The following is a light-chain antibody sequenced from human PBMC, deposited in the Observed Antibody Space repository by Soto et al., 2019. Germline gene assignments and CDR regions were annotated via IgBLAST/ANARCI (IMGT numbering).Light chain of an antibody. CDR1: NSEAGGYND. Sequence: QSALTQPPSASGSPGQSVTISCTGTNSEAGGYNDVSWYQQHPGKAPKLIIYGVTQRPSGVPDRISGSKSGNTASLTVSGLQADDEADYYCSSYAGSNNLVVFGGGTKLTVL. CDR2: GVT. J-gene: IGLJ2*01. V-gene: IGLV2-8*01. CDR3: SSYAGSNNLVV.